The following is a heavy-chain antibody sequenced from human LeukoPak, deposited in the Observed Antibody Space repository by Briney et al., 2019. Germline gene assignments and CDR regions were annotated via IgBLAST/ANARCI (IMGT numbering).Heavy chain of an antibody. V-gene: IGHV4-34*01. Sequence: SETLSLTCAVYGESFSGFQWSWIRQSPGKGLEWIGEINHSGSTNYNPSLKSRVTISVDTSKNQFSLKLSSVTAADTAVYYCARRRPRSGYIDYWGQGTLVTVSS. J-gene: IGHJ4*02. D-gene: IGHD2-15*01. CDR2: INHSGST. CDR3: ARRRPRSGYIDY. CDR1: GESFSGFQ.